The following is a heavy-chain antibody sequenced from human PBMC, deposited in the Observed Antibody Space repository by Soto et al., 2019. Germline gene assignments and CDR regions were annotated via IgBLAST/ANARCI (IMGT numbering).Heavy chain of an antibody. CDR3: ARGRYFDWSTIHY. D-gene: IGHD3-9*01. CDR1: GASVRNYY. V-gene: IGHV4-30-4*01. CDR2: IYYSGST. J-gene: IGHJ4*02. Sequence: SSETLSLTCTVSGASVRNYYWSWIRQPPGKGLEWIGYIYYSGSTYYNPSLKSRVTISVDTSKNQFSLKLSSVTAADTAVYYCARGRYFDWSTIHYWGQGTLVTV.